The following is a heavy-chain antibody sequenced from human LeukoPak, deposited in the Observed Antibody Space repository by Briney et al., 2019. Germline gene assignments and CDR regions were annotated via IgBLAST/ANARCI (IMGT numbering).Heavy chain of an antibody. CDR2: IYYSGST. D-gene: IGHD1-26*01. CDR1: GGSISSSSYY. CDR3: ARVGIVGATMSVFFDY. Sequence: PSETLSLTCTVSGGSISSSSYYWGWIRQPPGKGLEWIGSIYYSGSTYYNPSLKSRVTISVDTSKNQFSLKLSSVTAADTAVYYCARVGIVGATMSVFFDYWGQGTLVTVSS. J-gene: IGHJ4*02. V-gene: IGHV4-39*07.